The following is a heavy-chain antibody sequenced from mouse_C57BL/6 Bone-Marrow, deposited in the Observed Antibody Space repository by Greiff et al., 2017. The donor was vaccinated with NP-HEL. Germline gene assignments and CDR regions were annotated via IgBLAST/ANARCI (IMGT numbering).Heavy chain of an antibody. V-gene: IGHV5-17*01. CDR1: GFAFSDYV. Sequence: EVKLMESGGGLVKPGGSLKLSCAASGFAFSDYVMHWVRQAPEKGLEWVAYISSGSSTIYYPDTVKGRFTISRDNAKNTLFLQMTSLRSEDTAMYCCSRHPDFGRSPAWVGYWGQGTLVTGSA. CDR3: SRHPDFGRSPAWVGY. D-gene: IGHD1-1*01. J-gene: IGHJ3*01. CDR2: ISSGSSTI.